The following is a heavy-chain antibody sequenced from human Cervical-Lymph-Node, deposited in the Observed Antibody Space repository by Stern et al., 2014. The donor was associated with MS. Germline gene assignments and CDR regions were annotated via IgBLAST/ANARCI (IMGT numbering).Heavy chain of an antibody. CDR1: GGSITNRDY. CDR3: ARGVTAVTNYVPNWCFDL. D-gene: IGHD4-11*01. V-gene: IGHV4-39*02. CDR2: VYYSGIT. J-gene: IGHJ2*01. Sequence: QLQLQESGPGLVKPSETLSLTCSVSGGSITNRDYWGWIRQSPGKGLEWIGSVYYSGITYYRPSLTSRATSSIDTSKNHFSLQLNSVPATDTAVYFCARGVTAVTNYVPNWCFDLWGRGTLVTISS.